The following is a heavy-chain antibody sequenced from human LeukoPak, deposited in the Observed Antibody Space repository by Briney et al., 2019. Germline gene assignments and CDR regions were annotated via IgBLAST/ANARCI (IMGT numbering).Heavy chain of an antibody. D-gene: IGHD3-10*01. CDR3: ARRHYYGSGSYQDYYYYYGMDV. Sequence: GGSLRVSCAASGFTFSSYAMHWVRQAPGKGLEWVAVISYDGSNKYYADSVKGRFTISRDNSKNTLYLQMNSLRAEDTAVYYCARRHYYGSGSYQDYYYYYGMDVWGKGTTVTVSS. CDR1: GFTFSSYA. J-gene: IGHJ6*04. V-gene: IGHV3-30*04. CDR2: ISYDGSNK.